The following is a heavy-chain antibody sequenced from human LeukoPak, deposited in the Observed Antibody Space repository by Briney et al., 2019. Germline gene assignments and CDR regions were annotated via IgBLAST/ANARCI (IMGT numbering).Heavy chain of an antibody. CDR2: IKQDGSEK. D-gene: IGHD3-9*01. J-gene: IGHJ4*02. Sequence: GGSLRHSCAASGFTFSSYWMSWVRQAPGKGLEWVANIKQDGSEKYYVDSVKGRFTISRDNAKNSLYLQMNSLRAEDTAVYYCARVRGYDILTGYYSPYFDYWGQGTLVTVSS. V-gene: IGHV3-7*01. CDR3: ARVRGYDILTGYYSPYFDY. CDR1: GFTFSSYW.